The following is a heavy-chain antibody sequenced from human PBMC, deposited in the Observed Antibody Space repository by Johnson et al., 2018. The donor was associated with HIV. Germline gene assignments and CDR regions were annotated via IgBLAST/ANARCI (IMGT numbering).Heavy chain of an antibody. CDR3: AKDRNWGRLFDVFDM. D-gene: IGHD7-27*01. Sequence: QVQLVESGGGVVQPGRSLRLSCVASGFMFSSFGIHWVRQAPGKGLEWVAVISYDGSNKYYADSVKGRFTISRDDSKNTLYLEMSSLRTEDTALYYCAKDRNWGRLFDVFDMWGQGTMVTVS. CDR2: ISYDGSNK. V-gene: IGHV3-30*18. CDR1: GFMFSSFG. J-gene: IGHJ3*02.